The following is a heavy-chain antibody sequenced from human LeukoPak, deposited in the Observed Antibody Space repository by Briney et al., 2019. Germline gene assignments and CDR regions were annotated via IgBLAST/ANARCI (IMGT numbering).Heavy chain of an antibody. CDR3: AKYLSVSHVYSYGFDY. D-gene: IGHD5-18*01. CDR2: ITDTGGTT. Sequence: GGSLRLSCSASGFTFSSYAMSWVRQAPGKGLEWVSSITDTGGTTYYSDSVKGRFTISRDNSKNTFYLQMNSQRAEDTAVYYCAKYLSVSHVYSYGFDYWGQGTLVTVSS. V-gene: IGHV3-23*01. CDR1: GFTFSSYA. J-gene: IGHJ4*02.